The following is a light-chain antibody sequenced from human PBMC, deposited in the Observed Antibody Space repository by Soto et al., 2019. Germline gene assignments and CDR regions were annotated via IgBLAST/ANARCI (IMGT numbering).Light chain of an antibody. J-gene: IGKJ5*01. CDR3: QQYNNWPIT. CDR1: QSVSVF. CDR2: DAS. Sequence: EIVMTQSPATLSVSPGEGATLSCRASQSVSVFLAWYQQKPGQAPRLLIYDASTRATGIPARFSGSGSGTEFTLTISSLQSVDFAVYYCQQYNNWPITFGQGTRLEIK. V-gene: IGKV3-15*01.